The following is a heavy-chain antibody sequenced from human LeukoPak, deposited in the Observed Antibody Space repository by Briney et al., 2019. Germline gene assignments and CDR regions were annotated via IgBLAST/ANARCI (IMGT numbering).Heavy chain of an antibody. Sequence: GGSLRLSCAASGFTFSDYYLSWIRQAPGKGLEWVSYITPSSSYTYYADSVKGRFTISRDNAKNSLYLQMNSLGAEDTAVYYCARSHYGLDVWGQGTTVTVSS. J-gene: IGHJ6*02. CDR3: ARSHYGLDV. V-gene: IGHV3-11*03. CDR1: GFTFSDYY. CDR2: ITPSSSYT.